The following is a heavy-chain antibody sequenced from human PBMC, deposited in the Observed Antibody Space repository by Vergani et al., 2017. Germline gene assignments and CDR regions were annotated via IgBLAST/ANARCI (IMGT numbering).Heavy chain of an antibody. Sequence: QVHLQESGPGLLHPSLPLSLPSPLSSPPLSPSYSPFIRHPPGKGLECIAYIYYSESTNYNPSLKSRVTISVDTSKNQFSLKLSSVTAADTAVYYCARLLSGSLGWFDPWGQGTLVTVSS. D-gene: IGHD1-26*01. CDR3: ARLLSGSLGWFDP. J-gene: IGHJ5*02. V-gene: IGHV4-59*07. CDR2: IYYSEST. CDR1: SPPLSPSY.